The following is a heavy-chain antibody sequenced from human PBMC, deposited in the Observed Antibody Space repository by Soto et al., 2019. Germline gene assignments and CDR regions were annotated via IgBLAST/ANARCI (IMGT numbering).Heavy chain of an antibody. CDR2: ISFDGSTK. V-gene: IGHV3-30*03. J-gene: IGHJ4*02. Sequence: QVQLVESGGDVVQPGRSLRLSCAASGFTFSNSGMHWVRQAPGKGLEWVAVISFDGSTKYYADSVKGRFSISRDNSKNTLYLEMNSLRADDAAVYYCTGQIASGYWGQGTLVTVSS. D-gene: IGHD2-8*02. CDR1: GFTFSNSG. CDR3: TGQIASGY.